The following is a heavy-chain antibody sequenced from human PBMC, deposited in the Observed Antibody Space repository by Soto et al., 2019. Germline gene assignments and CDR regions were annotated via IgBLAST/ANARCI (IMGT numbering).Heavy chain of an antibody. CDR1: GYTFTSYY. D-gene: IGHD2-21*02. CDR2: INPSGGYT. Sequence: GASVKVSCKASGYTFTSYYMNWVRQAPGQGLEWLGIINPSGGYTTYAQRFLGRVTMTSDTSTSTVHMELGSLTSEDTAVYYCARGGGIVVVTATYDHWGQGTLVTVYS. CDR3: ARGGGIVVVTATYDH. V-gene: IGHV1-46*03. J-gene: IGHJ4*02.